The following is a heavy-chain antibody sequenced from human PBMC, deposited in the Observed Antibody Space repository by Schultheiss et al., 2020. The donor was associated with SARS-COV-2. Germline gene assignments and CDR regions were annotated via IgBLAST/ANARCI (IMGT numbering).Heavy chain of an antibody. CDR3: ARGYSSGSDY. J-gene: IGHJ4*02. CDR1: GFTFSSYS. V-gene: IGHV3-66*01. CDR2: IYSGGST. D-gene: IGHD6-19*01. Sequence: GGSLRLSCAASGFTFSSYSMNWVRQAPGKGLEWVSVIYSGGSTYYADSVKGRFTISRDNAKNSLYLQMNSLRAEDTAVYYCARGYSSGSDYWGQGTLVTVSS.